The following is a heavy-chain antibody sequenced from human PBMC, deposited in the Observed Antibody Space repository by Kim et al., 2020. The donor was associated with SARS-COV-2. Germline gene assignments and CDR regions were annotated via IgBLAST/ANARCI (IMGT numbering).Heavy chain of an antibody. J-gene: IGHJ6*02. D-gene: IGHD2-21*02. V-gene: IGHV4-31*03. CDR1: GGSISSGGYY. CDR2: IYYSGST. CDR3: ARGKPLLNYYYGMDV. Sequence: SETLSLTCTVSGGSISSGGYYWSWIRQHPGKGLEWIGYIYYSGSTYYNPSLKSRVTISVDTSKNQFSLKLSSVTAADTAVYYCARGKPLLNYYYGMDVWGQGTTVTVSS.